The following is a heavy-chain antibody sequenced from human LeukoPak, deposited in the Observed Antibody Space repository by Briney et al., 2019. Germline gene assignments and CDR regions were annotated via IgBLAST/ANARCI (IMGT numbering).Heavy chain of an antibody. Sequence: GASVKVSCKASGYTFTGYYMHWVRQAPGQGLEWMGWINPNSGGTNYAQKFQGRVTMTRDTSISTAYMELSRLRSDDTAVYYCARCVERRSGAYYYYMDVWGKGTTVSVSS. CDR1: GYTFTGYY. V-gene: IGHV1-2*02. D-gene: IGHD3-3*01. CDR2: INPNSGGT. CDR3: ARCVERRSGAYYYYMDV. J-gene: IGHJ6*03.